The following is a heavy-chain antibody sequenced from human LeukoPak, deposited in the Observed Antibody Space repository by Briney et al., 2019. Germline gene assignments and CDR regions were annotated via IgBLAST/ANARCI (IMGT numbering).Heavy chain of an antibody. CDR2: ITSDGSST. Sequence: PGGSLRLSCAVSGFTFSRHWMHWVRQVPGKGLVRVSRITSDGSSTRYADSVKGRFTISRDNAKNTMYLQMNSLRAEDTAVYYCARERYSSGPDGFDIWGQGTMVTVSS. J-gene: IGHJ3*02. CDR3: ARERYSSGPDGFDI. V-gene: IGHV3-74*01. CDR1: GFTFSRHW. D-gene: IGHD2-15*01.